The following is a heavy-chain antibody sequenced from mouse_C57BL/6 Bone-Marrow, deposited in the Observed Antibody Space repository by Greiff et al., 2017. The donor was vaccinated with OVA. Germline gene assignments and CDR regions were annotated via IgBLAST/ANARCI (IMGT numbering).Heavy chain of an antibody. J-gene: IGHJ2*01. CDR3: TRLSNYPYYFDY. D-gene: IGHD2-5*01. CDR2: IDPETGGT. Sequence: QVQLQQSGAELVRPGASVTLSCKASGYTFTDYEMHWVKQTPVHGLEWIGAIDPETGGTAYNQKFKGKAILTADKSSSTAYMELRSLTSEDSAVYYCTRLSNYPYYFDYWGQGTTLTVSS. V-gene: IGHV1-15*01. CDR1: GYTFTDYE.